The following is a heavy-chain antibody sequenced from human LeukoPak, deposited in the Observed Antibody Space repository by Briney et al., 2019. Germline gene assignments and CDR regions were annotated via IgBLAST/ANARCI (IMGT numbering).Heavy chain of an antibody. D-gene: IGHD3-22*01. J-gene: IGHJ4*02. CDR1: GFTFSSYA. CDR3: AKNYDSSGYYTLYFDY. Sequence: GGSLRLSCAASGFTFSSYAISWVRQAPGKGLEWVSAISGSGGSTYYADSVKGRFTISRDNSKNTLYLQMNSLRAEDTAVYYCAKNYDSSGYYTLYFDYWGQGTLVTVSS. CDR2: ISGSGGST. V-gene: IGHV3-23*01.